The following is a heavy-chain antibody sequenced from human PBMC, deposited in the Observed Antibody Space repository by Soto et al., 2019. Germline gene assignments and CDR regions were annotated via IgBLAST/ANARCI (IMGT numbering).Heavy chain of an antibody. CDR2: IYYSGST. J-gene: IGHJ5*01. CDR1: GCSIRSSSYY. D-gene: IGHD3-9*01. V-gene: IGHV4-39*01. CDR3: ARQYYYDIWTGYHRHWFAS. Sequence: SETRCLTCTVSGCSIRSSSYYWVWIRQPPGKGLEWIGSIYYSGSTYYNPSLKSRVTISVDTSQNQFSLKLRSVTAADTAVYYCARQYYYDIWTGYHRHWFASWGQGSQVTVSA.